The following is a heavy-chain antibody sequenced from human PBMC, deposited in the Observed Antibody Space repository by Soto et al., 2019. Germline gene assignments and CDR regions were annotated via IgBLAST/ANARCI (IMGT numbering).Heavy chain of an antibody. Sequence: SETLSLTCTVSGGSISSGDYYWSWIRQHPGKGLEWIGYIYDSGSTNYNPSLKSRVTISVDTSKNQFSLKLSSVTAADTAVYYCARGLVVVPAARPATPNWFDPWGQGTLVTVSS. CDR1: GGSISSGDYY. J-gene: IGHJ5*02. CDR2: IYDSGST. D-gene: IGHD2-2*01. V-gene: IGHV4-30-4*01. CDR3: ARGLVVVPAARPATPNWFDP.